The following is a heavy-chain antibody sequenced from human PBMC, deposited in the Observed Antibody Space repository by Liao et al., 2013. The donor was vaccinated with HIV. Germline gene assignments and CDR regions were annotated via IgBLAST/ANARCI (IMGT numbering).Heavy chain of an antibody. V-gene: IGHV4-59*01. CDR3: ARAGDGYNLYPFDY. J-gene: IGHJ4*01. Sequence: QVQLQESGPGLVKPSETLSLTCTVSGGSISSYYWSWIRQPPGKGLEWIGYIYYSGATNYNPSLKSRVTISLDTSKNQFSLKLSSVTAADTAVYYCARAGDGYNLYPFDYWARNPGHRLL. CDR2: IYYSGAT. D-gene: IGHD5-24*01. CDR1: GGSISSYY.